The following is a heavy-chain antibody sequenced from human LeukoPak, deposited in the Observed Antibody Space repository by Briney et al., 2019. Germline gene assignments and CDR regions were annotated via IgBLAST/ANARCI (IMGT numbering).Heavy chain of an antibody. J-gene: IGHJ6*02. Sequence: PVASVKVSCKASGYTFTSYAMHWVRQAPGQRLEWMGWINAGNGNTKYSQKFQGRVTITRDTSASTAYVELSSLRSEDTAVYYCARYIVVVPAAPGIDYGMDVWGQGTTVTVSS. CDR1: GYTFTSYA. V-gene: IGHV1-3*01. D-gene: IGHD2-2*01. CDR3: ARYIVVVPAAPGIDYGMDV. CDR2: INAGNGNT.